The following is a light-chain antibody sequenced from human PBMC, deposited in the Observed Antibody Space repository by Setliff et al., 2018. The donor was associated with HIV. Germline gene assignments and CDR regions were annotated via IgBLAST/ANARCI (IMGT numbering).Light chain of an antibody. J-gene: IGLJ3*02. V-gene: IGLV8-61*01. CDR1: FGSVSTSHY. CDR3: VLQMNYESWV. Sequence: QTVVTQEESLSVSPGGTVTLTCGLTFGSVSTSHYASWYQQTPGQAPRTLIYRTNTRSSGVPDRFSGSILGNKAALTITGAQADDESDYYCVLQMNYESWVFGGGTQLTVL. CDR2: RTN.